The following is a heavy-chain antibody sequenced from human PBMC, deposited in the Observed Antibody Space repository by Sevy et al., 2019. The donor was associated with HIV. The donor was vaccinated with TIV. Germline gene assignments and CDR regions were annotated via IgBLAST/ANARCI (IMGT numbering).Heavy chain of an antibody. J-gene: IGHJ6*02. V-gene: IGHV3-7*03. Sequence: GGSLRLSCAASGCTFSNFWLSWVRQAPGKGLEWVANIKRDGSENYYMASVKGRFTISRDNAKKSMYLPMNSLRAEDTAIYFWARDCSSTSCFWGLDVWGQGTTVTVSS. CDR3: ARDCSSTSCFWGLDV. CDR1: GCTFSNFW. CDR2: IKRDGSEN. D-gene: IGHD2-2*01.